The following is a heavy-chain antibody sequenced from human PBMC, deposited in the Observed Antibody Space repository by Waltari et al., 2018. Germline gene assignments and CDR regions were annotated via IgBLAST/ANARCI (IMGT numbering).Heavy chain of an antibody. CDR2: ISTDARYT. Sequence: EEQLVESGGGLVQPGDSLRLSCAASGFTFSSFWMNWVRQAPGKGPLWVSRISTDARYTTYADSVKGRFTISRNNARNTLYLQMNRLRAEDTAVYYCAKGGMGIAAAGLRFDPWGQGTLVTVSS. J-gene: IGHJ5*02. V-gene: IGHV3-74*03. CDR3: AKGGMGIAAAGLRFDP. CDR1: GFTFSSFW. D-gene: IGHD6-13*01.